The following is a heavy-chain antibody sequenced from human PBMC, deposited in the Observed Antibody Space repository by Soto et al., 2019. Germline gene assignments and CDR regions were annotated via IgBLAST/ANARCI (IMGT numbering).Heavy chain of an antibody. D-gene: IGHD3-9*01. CDR3: ARGTGYYLFGKSAFDP. CDR1: GYTFTSYY. CDR2: INPSGGST. J-gene: IGHJ5*02. V-gene: IGHV1-46*01. Sequence: GASVKVSCKASGYTFTSYYMHWVRQAPGQGLEWMGIINPSGGSTSYAQKFQGRVTMTRDTSTSTDYMELSSLRSEDTAVYYCARGTGYYLFGKSAFDPWGQGTLVTVSS.